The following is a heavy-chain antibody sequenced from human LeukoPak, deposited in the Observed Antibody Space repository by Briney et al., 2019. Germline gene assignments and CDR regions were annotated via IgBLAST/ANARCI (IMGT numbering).Heavy chain of an antibody. V-gene: IGHV1-18*01. CDR2: ISAYIGNT. J-gene: IGHJ4*02. CDR3: ARELKTAVSVYYFDY. Sequence: ASVKVSCKASGYNLTNYGINWVRQAPGQGLEWMGWISAYIGNTIHAQKFQGRVTMTTDISTSTAYMELRSLGSGDTAVYYCARELKTAVSVYYFDYWGQGTLVTVSS. D-gene: IGHD6-19*01. CDR1: GYNLTNYG.